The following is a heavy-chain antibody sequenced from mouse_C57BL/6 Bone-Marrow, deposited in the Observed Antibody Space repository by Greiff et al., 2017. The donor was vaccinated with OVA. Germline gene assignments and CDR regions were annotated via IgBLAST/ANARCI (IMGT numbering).Heavy chain of an antibody. CDR3: ARQPSFAY. J-gene: IGHJ3*01. Sequence: EVMLVESGGGLVKPGGSLKLSCAASGFTFSDYGMHWVRQAPEKGLEWVAYISSGSSTIYYADTVKGRCTLARDNAKNTLFLQMTSLRSEDTAMYYWARQPSFAYWGQGTLVTVSA. D-gene: IGHD6-1*01. CDR1: GFTFSDYG. CDR2: ISSGSSTI. V-gene: IGHV5-17*01.